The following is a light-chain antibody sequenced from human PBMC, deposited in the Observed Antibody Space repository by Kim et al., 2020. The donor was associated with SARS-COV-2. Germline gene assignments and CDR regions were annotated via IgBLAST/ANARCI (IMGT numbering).Light chain of an antibody. CDR1: QSITSSF. V-gene: IGKV3-20*01. CDR3: QQYSSSPQP. CDR2: GAS. Sequence: EIVLTQSPGTLSLSPGERATLSCRASQSITSSFLAWYQQKPGQAPRLLIYGASSRATGIPDRFSGSGSGTDFTLTISRLEPEDFAVYYCQQYSSSPQPFGQGTKVDIK. J-gene: IGKJ1*01.